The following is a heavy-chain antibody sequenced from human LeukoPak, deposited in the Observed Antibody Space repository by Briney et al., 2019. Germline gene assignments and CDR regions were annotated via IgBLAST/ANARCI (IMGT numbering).Heavy chain of an antibody. J-gene: IGHJ4*02. V-gene: IGHV3-53*01. CDR3: ARDAHGCNYAPN. Sequence: GGSLRLSCAVSGFTVSSNYMSWVRQAPGKGLEWVSVIYSGGTTYYADSVKGRFTILTDNSKNTLYLQMNSLRAEDTAVYYCARDAHGCNYAPNWGQGTVVTVSS. D-gene: IGHD5-18*01. CDR1: GFTVSSNY. CDR2: IYSGGTT.